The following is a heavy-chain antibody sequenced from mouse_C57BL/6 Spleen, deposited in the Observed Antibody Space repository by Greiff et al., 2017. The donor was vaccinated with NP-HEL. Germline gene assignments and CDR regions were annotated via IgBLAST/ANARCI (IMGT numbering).Heavy chain of an antibody. CDR2: ISSGGDYI. J-gene: IGHJ4*01. CDR1: GFTFSSYA. Sequence: EVQRVESGEGLVKPGGSLKLSCAASGFTFSSYAMSWVRQTPEKRLEWVAYISSGGDYIYYADTVKGRFTISRDNARNTLYLQMSSLKSEDTAMYYCTREGLYDGLYYAMDYWGQGTSVTVSS. V-gene: IGHV5-9-1*02. D-gene: IGHD2-3*01. CDR3: TREGLYDGLYYAMDY.